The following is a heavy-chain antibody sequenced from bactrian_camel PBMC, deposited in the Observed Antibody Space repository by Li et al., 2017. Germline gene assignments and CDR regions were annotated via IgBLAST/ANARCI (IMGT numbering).Heavy chain of an antibody. V-gene: IGHV3S67*01. CDR3: AEGRGSRGEHCYSLNY. D-gene: IGHD6*01. J-gene: IGHJ4*01. CDR2: IGGDGRT. Sequence: EVQLVESGGGSVQAGGSRRLSCVASGYTLPMYMAWFRRLPGQEREGVAAIGGDGRTNYADSVKGRFTISQDSARNTVYLQMNNLQPEDTATYYCAEGRGSRGEHCYSLNYWGQGTQVTVS. CDR1: GYTLPMY.